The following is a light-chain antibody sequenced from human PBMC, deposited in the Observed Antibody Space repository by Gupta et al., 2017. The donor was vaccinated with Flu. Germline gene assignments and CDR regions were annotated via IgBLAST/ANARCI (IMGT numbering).Light chain of an antibody. CDR1: SSYVGRFNL. Sequence: SALTQPASVSGSPGQSITISCTGTSSYVGRFNLVSWYQQDPGKAPKLIIYEGSRRPSGVANRFSGSKSGNTASLTISGLQAEDEADYYCCSYAVSDVYVFGTGTKVTVL. CDR2: EGS. V-gene: IGLV2-23*01. J-gene: IGLJ1*01. CDR3: CSYAVSDVYV.